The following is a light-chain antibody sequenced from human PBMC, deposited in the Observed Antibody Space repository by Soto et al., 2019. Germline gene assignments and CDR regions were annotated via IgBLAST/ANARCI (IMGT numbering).Light chain of an antibody. V-gene: IGKV1-5*01. CDR2: DAS. Sequence: DIQMTQSPSTLSATAGDRVTITCRASQSISAWLAWYQQKPGKAPKLLIYDASNLESGVPSRFSGSGSGTEFTLTISNQPPDDFATYYCQQYEKYWTFGQGTKVEIK. CDR1: QSISAW. CDR3: QQYEKYWT. J-gene: IGKJ1*01.